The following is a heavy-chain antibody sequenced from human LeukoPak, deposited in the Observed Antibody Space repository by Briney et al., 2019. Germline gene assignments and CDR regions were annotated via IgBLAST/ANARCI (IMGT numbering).Heavy chain of an antibody. CDR2: ISSSSSYI. CDR3: ASDLVWSGYPGRFDY. Sequence: GGSLRLSCAASGFTFSSYSMNWVRQAPGKGLEWVSSISSSSSYIYYADSVKGRFTISRDNAKNSLYLQMNSLRAEDTAVYYCASDLVWSGYPGRFDYWGQGTLVTVSS. CDR1: GFTFSSYS. D-gene: IGHD3-3*01. J-gene: IGHJ4*02. V-gene: IGHV3-21*01.